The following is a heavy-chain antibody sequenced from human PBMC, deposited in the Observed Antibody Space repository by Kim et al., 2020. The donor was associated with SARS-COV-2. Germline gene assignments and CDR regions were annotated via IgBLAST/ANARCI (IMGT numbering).Heavy chain of an antibody. CDR1: GASISSSTHY. V-gene: IGHV4-39*01. D-gene: IGHD6-13*01. CDR3: ARPRGTKQELALGGNWFDP. Sequence: SETLSLTCTVSGASISSSTHYWGWLRQPPGKGLEWIGTIYYSGDTYYNPSLKTRVTISVDTSKNQFSLKMNFVTAADTAVYYCARPRGTKQELALGGNWFDPWGQGTLVTVSS. CDR2: IYYSGDT. J-gene: IGHJ5*02.